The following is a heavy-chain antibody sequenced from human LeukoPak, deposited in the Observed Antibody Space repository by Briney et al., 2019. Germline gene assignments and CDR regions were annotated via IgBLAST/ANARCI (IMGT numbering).Heavy chain of an antibody. CDR2: ISAYNGNT. CDR3: ARDYSVYYFDY. Sequence: ASVKVSCKASGYTFTGYYMHWVRQAPGQGLEWMGWISAYNGNTNYAQKLQGRVTMTTDTSTSTAYMELRSLRSDDTAVYYCARDYSVYYFDYWGQGTLVTVSS. J-gene: IGHJ4*02. CDR1: GYTFTGYY. V-gene: IGHV1-18*04. D-gene: IGHD2-21*01.